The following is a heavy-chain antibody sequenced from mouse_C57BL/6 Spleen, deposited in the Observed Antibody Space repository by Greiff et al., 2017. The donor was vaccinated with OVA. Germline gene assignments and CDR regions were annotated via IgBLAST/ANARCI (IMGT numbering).Heavy chain of an antibody. CDR2: ISDGGSYT. V-gene: IGHV5-4*01. CDR1: GFTFSSYA. D-gene: IGHD2-2*01. Sequence: EVQLVESGGGLVKPGGSLKLSCAASGFTFSSYAMSWVRQTPEKRLEWVATISDGGSYTYSPDNVKGRFTISRDNAKNNLYLQMSHPKSEDIAMYYCARDRRYGYDAGTMDYWGQGTSVTVSS. CDR3: ARDRRYGYDAGTMDY. J-gene: IGHJ4*01.